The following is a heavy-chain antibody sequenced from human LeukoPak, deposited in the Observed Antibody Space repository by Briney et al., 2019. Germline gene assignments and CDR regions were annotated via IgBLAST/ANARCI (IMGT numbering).Heavy chain of an antibody. J-gene: IGHJ3*02. CDR3: ASGGSYYYGAFDI. CDR1: GGSISTISYY. Sequence: PSETLSLTCAVSGGSISTISYYWDWIRQPPGKGLEWIGSVYYSGSTYYNPSLKSRIIISVDTSKNQFSLKLSSVTAADTAVYYCASGGSYYYGAFDIWGKGTMVTVSS. CDR2: VYYSGST. D-gene: IGHD1-26*01. V-gene: IGHV4-39*07.